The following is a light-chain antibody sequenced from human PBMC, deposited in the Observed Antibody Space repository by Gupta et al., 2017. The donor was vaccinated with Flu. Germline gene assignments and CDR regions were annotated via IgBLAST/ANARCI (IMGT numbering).Light chain of an antibody. Sequence: DIQMTQSPSSLSASVGDRVAMTCRASQSIGVFLNWYQQRRREPPKLLIYSASTLQSGVPSRFSGSGSGTDFTLTISSLQPEDFATYYCQQSYTVLCAFGQGTKLEIK. CDR3: QQSYTVLCA. V-gene: IGKV1-39*01. CDR2: SAS. J-gene: IGKJ2*02. CDR1: QSIGVF.